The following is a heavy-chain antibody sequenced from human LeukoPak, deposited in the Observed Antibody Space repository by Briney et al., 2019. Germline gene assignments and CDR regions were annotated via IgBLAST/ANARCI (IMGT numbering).Heavy chain of an antibody. D-gene: IGHD2-15*01. V-gene: IGHV1-46*01. CDR2: INPSGGST. CDR3: ASAHCSGGSCYFSYLQH. CDR1: GGTFTSYY. Sequence: ASVKVSCKASGGTFTSYYMHWVRQAPGQGLEWMGIINPSGGSTRYEQKFQGRVTMTRDTSTSTVYMELSSLRSEDTAVYYCASAHCSGGSCYFSYLQHWGQGTLVTVSS. J-gene: IGHJ1*01.